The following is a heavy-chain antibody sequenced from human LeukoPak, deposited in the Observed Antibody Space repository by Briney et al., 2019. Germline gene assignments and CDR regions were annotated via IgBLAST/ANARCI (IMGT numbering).Heavy chain of an antibody. Sequence: PGGSLRLSCAASGFTFSSYWMIWVRQPPGKGLEWVANIKKDGSEKYYVDSVKGRFTISRDNAKNSLYLQMNSLRAEDTALYYCAKAPGIQLWLHDPKNNWFDPWGQGTLVTVSS. D-gene: IGHD5-18*01. CDR2: IKKDGSEK. V-gene: IGHV3-7*03. J-gene: IGHJ5*02. CDR1: GFTFSSYW. CDR3: AKAPGIQLWLHDPKNNWFDP.